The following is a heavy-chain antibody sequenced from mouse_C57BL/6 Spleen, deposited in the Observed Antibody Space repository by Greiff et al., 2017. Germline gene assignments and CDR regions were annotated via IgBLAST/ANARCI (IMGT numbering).Heavy chain of an antibody. V-gene: IGHV3-6*01. Sequence: ESGPGLVKPSQSLSLTCSVTGYSITSGYYWNWIRQFPGNKLEWMGYISYDGSNNYNPSLKNRISITRDTSKNQFFLKLNSVTTEDTATYYCAREGVTTYYWGQGTTLTVSS. J-gene: IGHJ2*01. D-gene: IGHD2-2*01. CDR2: ISYDGSN. CDR1: GYSITSGYY. CDR3: AREGVTTYY.